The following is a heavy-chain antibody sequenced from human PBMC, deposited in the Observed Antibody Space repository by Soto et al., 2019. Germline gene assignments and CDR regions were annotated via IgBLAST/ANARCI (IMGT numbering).Heavy chain of an antibody. D-gene: IGHD5-18*01. V-gene: IGHV1-2*04. Sequence: ASVKVSCKASGYTFTGYYMHWVRQAPGQGLEWMGWINPNSGGTNYAQKIQGWVTMTRDTSISTAYMELSRLRSDDTAVYYCARAMNRDTAMPQGTYYYYYYGMDVWGQGTTVTVSS. CDR1: GYTFTGYY. J-gene: IGHJ6*02. CDR2: INPNSGGT. CDR3: ARAMNRDTAMPQGTYYYYYYGMDV.